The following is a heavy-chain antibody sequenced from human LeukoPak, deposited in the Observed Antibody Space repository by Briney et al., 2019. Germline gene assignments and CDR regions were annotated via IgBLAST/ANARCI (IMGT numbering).Heavy chain of an antibody. CDR1: GFTFSTYG. J-gene: IGHJ4*02. D-gene: IGHD6-19*01. Sequence: GGSLRLSCAASGFTFSTYGMHWVRQAPGQGLEWVAVMWHDGSNKYYADSVKGRFTISRDNSKNTLYLHMTSLRAEDTAVYYCARDRVAGITPKYYFDYWGQGTLVTVSS. CDR3: ARDRVAGITPKYYFDY. CDR2: MWHDGSNK. V-gene: IGHV3-33*01.